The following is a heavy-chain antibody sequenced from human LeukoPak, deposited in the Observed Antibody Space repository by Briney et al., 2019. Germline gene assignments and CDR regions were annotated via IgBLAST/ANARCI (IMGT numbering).Heavy chain of an antibody. CDR1: GGSFSGNY. D-gene: IGHD3-10*01. J-gene: IGHJ4*02. Sequence: SETLSLTCAVYGGSFSGNYWNWIRQPPGKGLEWIGEINHSGSTNYNPSLTSRVTLSVDTSKNQFSLKLSSVTAADTAVYYCTRAPEAGDRFDSWGQGTLVTVSS. V-gene: IGHV4-34*01. CDR3: TRAPEAGDRFDS. CDR2: INHSGST.